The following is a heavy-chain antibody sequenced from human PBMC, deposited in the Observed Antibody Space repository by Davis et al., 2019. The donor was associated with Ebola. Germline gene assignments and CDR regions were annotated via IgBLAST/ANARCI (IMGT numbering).Heavy chain of an antibody. D-gene: IGHD1-26*01. CDR3: ARERSGSYYDAFDI. CDR1: GGSFSGYY. J-gene: IGHJ3*02. Sequence: MPSETLSLTCAVYGGSFSGYYWSWIRQPPGKGLEWIGEINHSGSTNYNPSLKSRVTISVDTSKNQFSLKLSSVTAADTAVYYCARERSGSYYDAFDIWGQGTMVTVSS. V-gene: IGHV4-34*01. CDR2: INHSGST.